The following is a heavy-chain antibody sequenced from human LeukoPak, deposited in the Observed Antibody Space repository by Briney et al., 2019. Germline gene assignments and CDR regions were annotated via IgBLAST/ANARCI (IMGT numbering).Heavy chain of an antibody. D-gene: IGHD6-19*01. CDR2: ISKDGSNE. V-gene: IGHV3-30*18. J-gene: IGHJ4*02. CDR1: EFTFNNYG. CDR3: AKHSSGITVAGTIQY. Sequence: GGSLRLSCSASEFTFNNYGMHWVRQAPGKGLEWVALISKDGSNEYYADSVKGRFTISRDNSKNTLDLQMNSLRAEDTAVYYCAKHSSGITVAGTIQYWGQGTLVTVSS.